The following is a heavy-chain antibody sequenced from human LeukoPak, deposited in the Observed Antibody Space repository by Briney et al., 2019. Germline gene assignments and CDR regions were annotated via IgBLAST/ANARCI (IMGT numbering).Heavy chain of an antibody. Sequence: PGGSLRLSCAASGFTFSSYSMNWVRQAPGKGLEWVSYISSSSSTIYYADSVKGRFTISRDNAKNSLYLQMNSLRDEDTAVYYCAREAYDFWSGYYFANYGMDVWGQGTTVTVSS. CDR2: ISSSSSTI. D-gene: IGHD3-3*01. V-gene: IGHV3-48*02. CDR3: AREAYDFWSGYYFANYGMDV. J-gene: IGHJ6*02. CDR1: GFTFSSYS.